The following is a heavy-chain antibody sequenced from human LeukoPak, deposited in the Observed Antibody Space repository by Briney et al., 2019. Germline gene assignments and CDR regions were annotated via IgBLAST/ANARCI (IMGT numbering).Heavy chain of an antibody. Sequence: GGALRLSCAASGFTFSSYGMHWVRQAPGKGLEWVANIKQDGSEKYYVDSVEGRYTSSRDNAKNSLYLQMNSLRAEDTAVYYCARNSKVAGTDWGQGTLVTVSS. CDR1: GFTFSSYG. J-gene: IGHJ4*02. V-gene: IGHV3-7*01. CDR2: IKQDGSEK. D-gene: IGHD6-19*01. CDR3: ARNSKVAGTD.